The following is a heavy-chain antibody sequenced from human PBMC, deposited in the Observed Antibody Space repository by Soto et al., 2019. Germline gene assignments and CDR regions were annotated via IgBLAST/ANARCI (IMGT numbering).Heavy chain of an antibody. Sequence: QVQLQESGPGLVKPSQTLSRTCTVSGGSISSGGYYWSWIRQHPGKGLEWIGYIYYSGSTYYNPSLKSRVTISVDTSKNQFSLKLSSVTAADTAVYYCARNWNHSGGYYYMDVWGKGTTVTVSS. CDR3: ARNWNHSGGYYYMDV. CDR1: GGSISSGGYY. D-gene: IGHD1-1*01. CDR2: IYYSGST. V-gene: IGHV4-31*03. J-gene: IGHJ6*03.